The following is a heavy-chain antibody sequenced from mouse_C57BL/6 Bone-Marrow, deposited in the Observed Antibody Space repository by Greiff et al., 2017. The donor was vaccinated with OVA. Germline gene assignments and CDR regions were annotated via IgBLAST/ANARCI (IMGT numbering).Heavy chain of an antibody. V-gene: IGHV5-4*01. Sequence: EVNVVESGGGLVKPGGSLKLSCAASGFTFSSYAMSWVRQTPEKRLEWVATISDGGSYTYYPDNVKGRFTISRDNAKNNLYLQMSHLKSEDTAMYYCARETVVSYWYFDVWGTGTTVTVSS. CDR1: GFTFSSYA. J-gene: IGHJ1*03. CDR2: ISDGGSYT. D-gene: IGHD1-1*01. CDR3: ARETVVSYWYFDV.